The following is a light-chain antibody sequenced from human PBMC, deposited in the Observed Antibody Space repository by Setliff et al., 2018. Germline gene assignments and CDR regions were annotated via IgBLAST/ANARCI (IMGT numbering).Light chain of an antibody. CDR3: AAWDDSLNGVV. Sequence: QSALAQLPSASGTPGQRVTISCSGGRSNIGGNAVNWYQQFPGTAPKLLIYYNNQRPSWVPDRFSGSRSDTSASLAISGLQSEDEADYYCAAWDDSLNGVVFGGGTKVTVL. J-gene: IGLJ2*01. CDR1: RSNIGGNA. V-gene: IGLV1-44*01. CDR2: YNN.